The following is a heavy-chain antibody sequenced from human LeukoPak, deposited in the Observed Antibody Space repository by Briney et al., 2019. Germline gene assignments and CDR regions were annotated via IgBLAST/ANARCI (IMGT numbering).Heavy chain of an antibody. CDR3: ARGLLWSGWGKADAFDI. D-gene: IGHD3-3*01. CDR1: GYTFTSYD. V-gene: IGHV1-8*01. Sequence: ASVKVSCKASGYTFTSYDINWVRQATGQGLEWMGWMNPNSGNTGYAQKFQGRVTMTRNTSISTAYMELSSLRSEDTAVYYCARGLLWSGWGKADAFDIWGQGTMVTASS. CDR2: MNPNSGNT. J-gene: IGHJ3*02.